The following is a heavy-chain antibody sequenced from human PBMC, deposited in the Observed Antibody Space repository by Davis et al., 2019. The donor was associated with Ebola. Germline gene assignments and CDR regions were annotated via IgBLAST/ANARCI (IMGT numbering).Heavy chain of an antibody. CDR2: KYAGDSHTHAGDPDT. CDR1: GDSFANYW. CDR3: TRQSGTDFDY. D-gene: IGHD1-1*01. J-gene: IGHJ4*02. Sequence: GESLKISCKGSGDSFANYWIGWVRQVPGKGPEWMGIKYAGDSHTHAGDPDTHYSPSLRGRVTISVDKSTNTAYLQWSGLRASDTAMYYCTRQSGTDFDYWGQGTLVAVSA. V-gene: IGHV5-51*01.